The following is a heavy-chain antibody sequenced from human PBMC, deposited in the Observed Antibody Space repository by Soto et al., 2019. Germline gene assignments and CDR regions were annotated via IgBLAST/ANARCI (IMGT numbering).Heavy chain of an antibody. Sequence: EESLKISCNVSGYNFDTSWIGWVRQMPGTGLEWMGMMFPADCDTRYSASFQGQVTLSVDKSMSTAFLQWSSLRASDTAIYYCERYNVVIDESNWFDPWSQGTRVTVSS. CDR1: GYNFDTSW. J-gene: IGHJ5*02. V-gene: IGHV5-51*01. CDR3: ERYNVVIDESNWFDP. D-gene: IGHD2-21*01. CDR2: MFPADCDT.